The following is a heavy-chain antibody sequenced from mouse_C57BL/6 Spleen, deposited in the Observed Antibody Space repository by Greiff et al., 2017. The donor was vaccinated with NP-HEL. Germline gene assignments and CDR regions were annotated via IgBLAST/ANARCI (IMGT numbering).Heavy chain of an antibody. CDR1: GYTFTSYW. J-gene: IGHJ1*03. V-gene: IGHV1-52*01. CDR3: ARSVVADWYFDV. D-gene: IGHD1-1*01. CDR2: IDPSDSET. Sequence: QVQLKEPGAELVRPGSSVKLSCKASGYTFTSYWMHWVKQRPIQGLEWIGNIDPSDSETHYNQKFKDKATLTVDKSSSTAYMQRSSLTSEDSAVYYCARSVVADWYFDVWGTGTTVTVSS.